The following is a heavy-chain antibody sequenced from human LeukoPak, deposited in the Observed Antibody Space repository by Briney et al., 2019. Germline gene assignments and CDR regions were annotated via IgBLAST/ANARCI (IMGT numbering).Heavy chain of an antibody. J-gene: IGHJ3*02. Sequence: PSETLSLTCTVSGGSISSYYWSWIRQPPGKGLEWIGYIYYSGSTNYNPSLKSRVTISVDTSKNQFSLKLSSVTAADTAVYYCARDTTIPPPVGFLEWLRAFDIWGQGTMVTVSS. CDR2: IYYSGST. D-gene: IGHD3-3*01. CDR1: GGSISSYY. CDR3: ARDTTIPPPVGFLEWLRAFDI. V-gene: IGHV4-59*01.